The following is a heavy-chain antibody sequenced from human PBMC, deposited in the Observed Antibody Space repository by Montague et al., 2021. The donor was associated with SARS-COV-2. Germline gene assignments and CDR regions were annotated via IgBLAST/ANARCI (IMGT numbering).Heavy chain of an antibody. Sequence: SLRLSCAASGFTFSSYWMSWVRQAPGKGLEWVANIKQDGSEKYYVDSVKGRFTISRDDAKNSLYLQTNSLRAEDTAVYYCARVGSSSWQFDYWGQGTLVTVSS. V-gene: IGHV3-7*01. CDR3: ARVGSSSWQFDY. CDR1: GFTFSSYW. J-gene: IGHJ4*02. CDR2: IKQDGSEK. D-gene: IGHD6-13*01.